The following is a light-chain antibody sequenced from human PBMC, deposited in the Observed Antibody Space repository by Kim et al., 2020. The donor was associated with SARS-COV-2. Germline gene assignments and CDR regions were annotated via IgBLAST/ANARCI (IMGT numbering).Light chain of an antibody. Sequence: EIVLTQSPGTLSLSPGERATLSCRASQSVSSNFLAWYRQNPGQAPRLLISGASTRATGIPDRFSGSGSGTDFTLTISRLEPEDFAVYYCQQYDTSPDTFGQGTKVDIK. J-gene: IGKJ1*01. V-gene: IGKV3-20*01. CDR1: QSVSSNF. CDR2: GAS. CDR3: QQYDTSPDT.